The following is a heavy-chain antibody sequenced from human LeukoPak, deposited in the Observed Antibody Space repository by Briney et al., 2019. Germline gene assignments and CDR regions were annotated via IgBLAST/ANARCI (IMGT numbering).Heavy chain of an antibody. CDR1: GFTFSSYG. CDR3: AKGWAGRFDP. CDR2: ISYDGSNK. Sequence: GGSLRLSCAASGFTFSSYGMHWVRQAPGKGLEWVAVISYDGSNKYYADSVKGRFTISRDNSKNTLYLQMNSLRAEDTAVYYCAKGWAGRFDPWGQGTLVTVSS. V-gene: IGHV3-30*18. J-gene: IGHJ5*02. D-gene: IGHD3-10*01.